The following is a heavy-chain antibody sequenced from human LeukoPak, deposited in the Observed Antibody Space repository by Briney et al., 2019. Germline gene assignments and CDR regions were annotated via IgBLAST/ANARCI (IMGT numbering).Heavy chain of an antibody. D-gene: IGHD1-26*01. V-gene: IGHV3-23*01. CDR1: GITFSSYA. CDR2: ISGSGGST. CDR3: AKDRSAARVGATPTYYFDY. J-gene: IGHJ4*02. Sequence: GGSLRLSCAASGITFSSYAMNWVRQAPGKGLEWVSGISGSGGSTYYADSVKGRFTISRDNSKNTLYLQMNSLRAEDTAIYYCAKDRSAARVGATPTYYFDYWGQGTLVTVSS.